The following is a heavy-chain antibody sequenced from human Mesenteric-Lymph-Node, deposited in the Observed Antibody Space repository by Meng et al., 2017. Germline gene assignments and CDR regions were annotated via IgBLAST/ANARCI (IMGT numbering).Heavy chain of an antibody. J-gene: IGHJ3*02. D-gene: IGHD3-16*02. Sequence: GESLKISCAASGFTFDDYAMHWVRQAPGKGLEWVSAIGASGGSTYYADPVKGRFTISRDNSKNTLYLQMNSLRAEDMAVYYCARFDLHYYDYVWGSYPNAFDIWGQGTMVTVSS. V-gene: IGHV3-23*01. CDR1: GFTFDDYA. CDR3: ARFDLHYYDYVWGSYPNAFDI. CDR2: IGASGGST.